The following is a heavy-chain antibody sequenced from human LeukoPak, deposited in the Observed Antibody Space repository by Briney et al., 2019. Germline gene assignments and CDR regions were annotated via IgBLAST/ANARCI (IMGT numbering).Heavy chain of an antibody. Sequence: GASVKVSYKACAYTFTSYDINWVRQATGQGLEWMGWMNPNSGNTGYAQKFQGSVTITRNTSISTAYMELSSLRYEDTAVYYCARGGNIVVVPAATYYMDVWGKGTTVTVSS. CDR2: MNPNSGNT. V-gene: IGHV1-8*03. CDR3: ARGGNIVVVPAATYYMDV. CDR1: AYTFTSYD. J-gene: IGHJ6*03. D-gene: IGHD2-2*01.